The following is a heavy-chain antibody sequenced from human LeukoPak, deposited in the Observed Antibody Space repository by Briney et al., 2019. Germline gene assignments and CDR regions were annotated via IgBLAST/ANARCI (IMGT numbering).Heavy chain of an antibody. CDR1: GGSISRHY. CDR3: ARLLNNDNSGDPDTFDM. CDR2: ISYSGST. J-gene: IGHJ3*02. V-gene: IGHV4-59*08. Sequence: PSETLSLTCSVSGGSISRHYWSWIRQPPGKGLEWIGYISYSGSTKYNPSFQSRVTISLDTSKTHFSLKLTSVTDADTAVYYCARLLNNDNSGDPDTFDMWGPGTMATVSS. D-gene: IGHD3-22*01.